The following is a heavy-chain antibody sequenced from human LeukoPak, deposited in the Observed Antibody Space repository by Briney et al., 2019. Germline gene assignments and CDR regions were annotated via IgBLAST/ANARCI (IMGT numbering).Heavy chain of an antibody. J-gene: IGHJ4*02. Sequence: GGSLRLSCAASGFTFSSYAMTWVRQAPVKGLEWVSSISGSGGRTDYADSVKGRFTISRDNAKNSLYLQMNSLRAEDTAVYYCARIGPESQYYYDTSGYCYQDYWGQGALVTVSS. CDR2: ISGSGGRT. V-gene: IGHV3-23*01. CDR1: GFTFSSYA. CDR3: ARIGPESQYYYDTSGYCYQDY. D-gene: IGHD3-22*01.